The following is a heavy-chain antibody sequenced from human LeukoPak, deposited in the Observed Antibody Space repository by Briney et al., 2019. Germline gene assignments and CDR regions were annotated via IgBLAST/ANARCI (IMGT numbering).Heavy chain of an antibody. CDR2: IYYSGST. Sequence: PSETLSLTCTVSGGSISSYYWSWIRQPAGKGLEWIGYIYYSGSTNYNPSLKSRVTISVDTSKNQFSLKLSSVTAADTAVYYCARVRSSGWGKNFDYWGQGTLVTVSS. D-gene: IGHD6-19*01. CDR3: ARVRSSGWGKNFDY. J-gene: IGHJ4*02. CDR1: GGSISSYY. V-gene: IGHV4-59*01.